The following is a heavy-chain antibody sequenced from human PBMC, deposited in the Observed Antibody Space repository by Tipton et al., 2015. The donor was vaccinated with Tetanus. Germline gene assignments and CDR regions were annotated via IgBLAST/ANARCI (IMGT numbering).Heavy chain of an antibody. V-gene: IGHV4-61*08. CDR2: VTYSRAT. D-gene: IGHD3-3*02. Sequence: LRLSCTVSGGSVRSGDYDWNWIRQPPGKGLEWLGKVTYSRATNYNSSLKSRVTISLDASPSQFSLKLTSATAADTAVYYCARERIRLIGEVIFRYFDLWGRGTLVTVSS. CDR1: GGSVRSGDYD. CDR3: ARERIRLIGEVIFRYFDL. J-gene: IGHJ2*01.